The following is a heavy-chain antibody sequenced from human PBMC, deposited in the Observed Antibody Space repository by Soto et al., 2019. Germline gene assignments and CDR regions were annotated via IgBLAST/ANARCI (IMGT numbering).Heavy chain of an antibody. CDR3: ARDASGSYYGWYYYGMDV. D-gene: IGHD1-26*01. CDR2: ISAYNGNT. V-gene: IGHV1-18*01. J-gene: IGHJ6*02. Sequence: ASVKVSCKASGYTFTSYGISWVRQAPGQGLEWMGWISAYNGNTNYAQKLQGRVTMTTDTSTSTAYMELRSLRSDDTAVYYCARDASGSYYGWYYYGMDVWGQGTTVTVSS. CDR1: GYTFTSYG.